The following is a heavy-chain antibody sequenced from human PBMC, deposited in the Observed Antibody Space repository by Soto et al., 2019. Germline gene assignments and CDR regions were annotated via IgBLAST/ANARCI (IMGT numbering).Heavy chain of an antibody. D-gene: IGHD2-21*02. V-gene: IGHV1-69*06. CDR2: IIPIFGTA. J-gene: IGHJ1*01. CDR1: GGTFSSYA. CDR3: ARESYCGGDCYRPFQH. Sequence: SVKVSCKASGGTFSSYAISWVRQAPGQGLEWMGGIIPIFGTANYAQKFQGRVTITADKSTSTAYMELSSLRSEDTAVYYCARESYCGGDCYRPFQHWGQGTLVTVSA.